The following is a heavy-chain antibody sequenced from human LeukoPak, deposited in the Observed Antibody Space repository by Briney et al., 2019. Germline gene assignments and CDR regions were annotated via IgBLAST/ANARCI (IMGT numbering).Heavy chain of an antibody. Sequence: GASVKVSCKASGYTFTGYYVHWVRQAPGQGLEWMGWINPNSGGTNYAQKFQGRVTMTRDTSISTAYMELSRLRSDDTAVYYCARERSSSWYRNWFDPWGQGTLVTVSS. CDR1: GYTFTGYY. J-gene: IGHJ5*02. D-gene: IGHD6-13*01. CDR3: ARERSSSWYRNWFDP. CDR2: INPNSGGT. V-gene: IGHV1-2*02.